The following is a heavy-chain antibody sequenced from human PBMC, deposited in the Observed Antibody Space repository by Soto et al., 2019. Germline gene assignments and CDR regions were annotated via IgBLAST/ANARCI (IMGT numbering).Heavy chain of an antibody. CDR2: IYYSGST. CDR3: ARDLRGYGMDV. Sequence: QVQLQESGPGLVKPSETLSLTCTVSGGSISSYYWSWIRQPPGKGLEWIGDIYYSGSTNYNPSLKSRVTISVDTSKNQFSLKLSSVTAADTAVYYCARDLRGYGMDVWGQGTTVTVSS. CDR1: GGSISSYY. J-gene: IGHJ6*02. D-gene: IGHD3-10*01. V-gene: IGHV4-59*01.